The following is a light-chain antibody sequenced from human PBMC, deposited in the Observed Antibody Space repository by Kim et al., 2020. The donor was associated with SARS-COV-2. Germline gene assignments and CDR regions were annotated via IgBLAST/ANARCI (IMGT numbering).Light chain of an antibody. CDR2: GNS. Sequence: QSVLTQPPSVSGAPGQRVTISCTGSSSNIGAGYDVHWYQQLPGTAPKLLIYGNSNRPSGVPDRFSGSKSGTSASLAISGLQSEDEADYYCATWDDSLDVWMFGGGTQLTVL. V-gene: IGLV1-40*01. J-gene: IGLJ3*02. CDR3: ATWDDSLDVWM. CDR1: SSNIGAGYD.